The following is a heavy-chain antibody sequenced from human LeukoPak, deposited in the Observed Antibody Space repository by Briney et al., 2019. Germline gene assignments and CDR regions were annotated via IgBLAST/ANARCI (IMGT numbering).Heavy chain of an antibody. CDR2: IKHNGDEL. J-gene: IGHJ4*02. CDR3: ARELRTFDS. V-gene: IGHV3-7*01. CDR1: GFTFSGYW. D-gene: IGHD3-16*01. Sequence: GGSLRLSCAASGFTFSGYWMSCVREAPGKGLEWVANIKHNGDELNYVDSVEDRFTISRDNAKNSLYLHMTSLRAEDTAVYYCARELRTFDSWGQRTLVTVSS.